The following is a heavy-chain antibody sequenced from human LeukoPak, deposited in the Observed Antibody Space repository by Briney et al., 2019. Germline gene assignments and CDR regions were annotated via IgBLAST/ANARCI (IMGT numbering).Heavy chain of an antibody. D-gene: IGHD2-2*01. CDR1: GGTFSSYT. Sequence: SVKVSCKASGGTFSSYTISWVRQAPGQGREWMGRIIPILGIANYAQKFQGRVTITADKSTSTAYMELSSLRSEDTAAYYCARERRYCSSTSCYRVNWFDPWGQGTLVTVSS. CDR2: IIPILGIA. CDR3: ARERRYCSSTSCYRVNWFDP. V-gene: IGHV1-69*04. J-gene: IGHJ5*02.